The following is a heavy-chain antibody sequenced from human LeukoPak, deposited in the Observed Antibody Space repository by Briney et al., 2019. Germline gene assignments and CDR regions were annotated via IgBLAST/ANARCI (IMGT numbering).Heavy chain of an antibody. J-gene: IGHJ4*02. V-gene: IGHV3-9*01. CDR3: AKDLRYSGSYLFDC. D-gene: IGHD1-26*01. Sequence: GGSLRLSCAASGFIFDDYAMHWVRQTPGKGLEWVSGIGWNSASIDYADSVKGRFTISRDNAKNSLYLQMNSLRDEDTALYYCAKDLRYSGSYLFDCWGQGTLVTVSS. CDR2: IGWNSASI. CDR1: GFIFDDYA.